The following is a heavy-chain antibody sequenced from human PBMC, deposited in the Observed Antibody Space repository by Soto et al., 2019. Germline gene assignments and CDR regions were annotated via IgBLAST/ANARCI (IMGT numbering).Heavy chain of an antibody. CDR2: INAGNGNT. Sequence: ASVKGSCKASGYTFTSYAMHWVRQAPGQRLEWMGWINAGNGNTKYSQKFQGRVTITRDTSASTAYMELSSLRSEDTAVYYCARDFDSSSSSGLSWSDPWGQGTLVTGSS. V-gene: IGHV1-3*01. D-gene: IGHD6-13*01. CDR1: GYTFTSYA. CDR3: ARDFDSSSSSGLSWSDP. J-gene: IGHJ5*02.